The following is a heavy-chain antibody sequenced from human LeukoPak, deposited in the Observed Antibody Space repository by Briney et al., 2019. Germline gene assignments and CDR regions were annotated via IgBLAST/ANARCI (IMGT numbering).Heavy chain of an antibody. CDR2: ISWNSGSI. CDR1: GFTFDDYA. CDR3: AKGKWLVSAFDY. J-gene: IGHJ4*02. Sequence: PGRSLRLSCAASGFTFDDYAMHWVRQAPGKGLEWVSGISWNSGSIGYADSVKGRFTISRDNAKNSLYLQINSLRAEDTALYYCAKGKWLVSAFDYWGQGTLVTVSP. D-gene: IGHD6-19*01. V-gene: IGHV3-9*01.